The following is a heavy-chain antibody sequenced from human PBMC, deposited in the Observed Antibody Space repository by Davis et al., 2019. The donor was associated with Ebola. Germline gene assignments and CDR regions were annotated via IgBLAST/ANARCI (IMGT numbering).Heavy chain of an antibody. CDR3: ARALDRLLDFDY. Sequence: GESLKISCAASGFTFSSYGMHWVRQAPGKGLEWVAVISYDGSNKYYADPVKGRFTISRDNSKNTLYLQMNSLRAEDTAVYYCARALDRLLDFDYWGQGTLVTVSS. CDR1: GFTFSSYG. D-gene: IGHD3-3*01. V-gene: IGHV3-30*03. J-gene: IGHJ4*02. CDR2: ISYDGSNK.